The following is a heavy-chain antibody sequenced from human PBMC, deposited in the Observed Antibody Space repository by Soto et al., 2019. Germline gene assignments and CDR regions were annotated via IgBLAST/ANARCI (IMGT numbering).Heavy chain of an antibody. CDR3: ARDICSSTSCYTGNWFDP. V-gene: IGHV4-30-4*01. CDR2: IYYSGST. J-gene: IGHJ5*02. CDR1: GGSISSGDYY. D-gene: IGHD2-2*02. Sequence: SLTCTVSGGSISSGDYYWSWIRQPPGKGLEWIGYIYYSGSTYYNPSLKSRVTISVDTSKNQFSLKLSSVTAADTAVYYCARDICSSTSCYTGNWFDPWGQGTLVTVSS.